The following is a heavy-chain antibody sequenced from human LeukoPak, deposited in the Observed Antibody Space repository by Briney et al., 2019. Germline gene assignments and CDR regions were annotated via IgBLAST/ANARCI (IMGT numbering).Heavy chain of an antibody. D-gene: IGHD6-25*01. Sequence: GGSLRLSCGASGFVFDDYDMHWVRQAPGKVLEWVAFIRSDGYHTYYTDSAKGRFIITRDNFKNTLYLQINSLRLEDMAVYYCAKPSGSSVDYWGRGTRVTVSS. J-gene: IGHJ4*01. V-gene: IGHV3-30*02. CDR1: GFVFDDYD. CDR3: AKPSGSSVDY. CDR2: IRSDGYHT.